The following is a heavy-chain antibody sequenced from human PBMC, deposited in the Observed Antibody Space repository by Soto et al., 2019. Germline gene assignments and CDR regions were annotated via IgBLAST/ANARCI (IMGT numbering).Heavy chain of an antibody. V-gene: IGHV3-7*03. D-gene: IGHD6-13*01. Sequence: GGSLRLSCAVSGFTFSDYWMSWVRQAPGKGLEWVANIKQDGNEKYYADSVKGRFTISRDNAKNSLYLQMNSLRAEDTALYYCAKDVAGSWYQYYGMDVWGQGTTVTVSS. J-gene: IGHJ6*02. CDR2: IKQDGNEK. CDR3: AKDVAGSWYQYYGMDV. CDR1: GFTFSDYW.